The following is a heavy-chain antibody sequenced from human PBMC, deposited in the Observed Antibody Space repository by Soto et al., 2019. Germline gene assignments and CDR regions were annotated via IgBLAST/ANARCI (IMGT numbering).Heavy chain of an antibody. D-gene: IGHD3-22*01. V-gene: IGHV1-8*02. J-gene: IGHJ4*02. CDR2: MNPNSGNT. CDR3: AKNPGYYYDSTGYHFDY. CDR1: GYTFTSYD. Sequence: GASVKVSCKASGYTFTSYDINWVRQATGQGLEWMGWMNPNSGNTGHAQKFQGRVTMTRNTSISTVYMELNSLRAEDTAVYYCAKNPGYYYDSTGYHFDYWGQGTLVTVSS.